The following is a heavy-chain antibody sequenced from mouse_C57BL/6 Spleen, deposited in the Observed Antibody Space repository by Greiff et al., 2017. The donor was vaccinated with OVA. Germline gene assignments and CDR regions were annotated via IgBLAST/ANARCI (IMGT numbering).Heavy chain of an antibody. CDR1: GYTFTSYW. CDR3: AREEDWRAY. Sequence: VQLKQPGAELVRPGTSVKLSCKASGYTFTSYWMHWVKQRPGQGLEWIGVIDPSDSYTNYNQKFKGKATLTVDTSSSTAYMQLSSLTSEDSAVYYCAREEDWRAYWGQGTLVTVSA. D-gene: IGHD4-1*01. J-gene: IGHJ3*01. V-gene: IGHV1-59*01. CDR2: IDPSDSYT.